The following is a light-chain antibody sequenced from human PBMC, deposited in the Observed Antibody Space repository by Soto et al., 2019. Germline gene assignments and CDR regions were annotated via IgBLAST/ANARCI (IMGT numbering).Light chain of an antibody. CDR2: EAS. Sequence: DIQLAQSPSTLSASVGDRITITCRATQSINWLAWYQQKPGKAPKLLIFEASRLESGVPSRFSGSGSGTEFTLTISSLQPDDFATYYCQQFNSYQYTFGQGTK. CDR1: QSINW. CDR3: QQFNSYQYT. J-gene: IGKJ2*01. V-gene: IGKV1-5*03.